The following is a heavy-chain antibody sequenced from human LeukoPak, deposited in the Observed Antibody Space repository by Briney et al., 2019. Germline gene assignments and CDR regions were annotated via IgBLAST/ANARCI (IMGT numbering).Heavy chain of an antibody. CDR1: GGSISSSSYY. CDR3: ASRYCSSTSCYEDY. J-gene: IGHJ4*02. D-gene: IGHD2-2*01. CDR2: VYYSGST. Sequence: PSETLSLTCTVSGGSISSSSYYWGWIRQPPGKGLEWIGSVYYSGSTYYKPSLKSRVPLSVATSKTQFSLKLSSVTAADTAVYYCASRYCSSTSCYEDYWGQGTLVTVSS. V-gene: IGHV4-39*01.